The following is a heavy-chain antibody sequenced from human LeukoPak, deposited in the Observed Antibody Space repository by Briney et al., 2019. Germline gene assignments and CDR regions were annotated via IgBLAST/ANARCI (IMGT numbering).Heavy chain of an antibody. V-gene: IGHV4-59*01. CDR2: IYYSGST. CDR3: AREGYYDSSGYANFDY. Sequence: SETLSLTCTVSGGSISSYYWSWIRQPPGKGLEWIGYIYYSGSTDYNPSLKSRVTISVDTSKNQFSLKLSSVTAADTAVHYCAREGYYDSSGYANFDYWGQGTLVTVSS. CDR1: GGSISSYY. D-gene: IGHD3-22*01. J-gene: IGHJ4*02.